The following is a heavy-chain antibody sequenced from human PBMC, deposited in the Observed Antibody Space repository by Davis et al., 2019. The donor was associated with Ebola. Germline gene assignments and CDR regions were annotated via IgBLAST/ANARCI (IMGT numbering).Heavy chain of an antibody. J-gene: IGHJ4*02. D-gene: IGHD2-8*02. CDR2: INPNSGGT. V-gene: IGHV1-2*04. CDR1: GYTFTGYY. CDR3: ARGGYCTGGVCYYFDY. Sequence: ASVKASCKASGYTFTGYYMHWVRQAPGQGLEWMGWINPNSGGTNYAQKFQGWVTMTRDTSISTAYMELSRLRSDDTAVYYCARGGYCTGGVCYYFDYWGQGTLVTVSS.